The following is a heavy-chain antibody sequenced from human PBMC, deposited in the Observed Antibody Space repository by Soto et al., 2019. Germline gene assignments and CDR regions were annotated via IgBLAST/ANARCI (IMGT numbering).Heavy chain of an antibody. Sequence: GGSLRLSCAASGFTFSSYSMNWVRQAPGKGLEWVSSISSSSSYIYYADSVKGRFTISRDNAKNSLYLQMNSLRAEDTAVYYCASYDINYYYYYGMDVWGQGTTVTVSS. CDR3: ASYDINYYYYYGMDV. D-gene: IGHD3-9*01. CDR2: ISSSSSYI. J-gene: IGHJ6*02. V-gene: IGHV3-21*01. CDR1: GFTFSSYS.